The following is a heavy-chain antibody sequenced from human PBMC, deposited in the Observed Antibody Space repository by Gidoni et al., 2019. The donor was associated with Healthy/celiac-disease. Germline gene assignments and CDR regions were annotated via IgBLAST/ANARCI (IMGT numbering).Heavy chain of an antibody. CDR3: AREICGGDCYPDY. J-gene: IGHJ4*02. D-gene: IGHD2-21*01. CDR2: IWYDGSNN. CDR1: GVPFSSYG. Sequence: QVQLVGSGGGVVQNGRSLSLSCSAHGVPFSSYGMQWVRPAPGKELAWVAVIWYDGSNNYYADSLKGRFTISRDNSKNTLYLQMISLRAEDTAVYYCAREICGGDCYPDYWGQGTLVTVSS. V-gene: IGHV3-33*01.